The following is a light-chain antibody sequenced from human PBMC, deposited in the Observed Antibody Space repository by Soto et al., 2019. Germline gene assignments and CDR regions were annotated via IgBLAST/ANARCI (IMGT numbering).Light chain of an antibody. J-gene: IGLJ1*01. CDR1: SSDVGRYNY. CDR2: EVS. Sequence: QSALTQPPSASGSPGQSVTISCTGTSSDVGRYNYVSWYQQHPGKAPNLMIYEVSKRPSGVPDRFSGSKSGNTASLTVSGLQAEDEADYYCSSYAGSNNFVFGTGT. V-gene: IGLV2-8*01. CDR3: SSYAGSNNFV.